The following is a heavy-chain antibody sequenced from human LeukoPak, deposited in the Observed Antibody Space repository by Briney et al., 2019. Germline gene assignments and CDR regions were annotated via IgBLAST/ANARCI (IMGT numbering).Heavy chain of an antibody. CDR3: TKGGSYAPLDY. CDR2: ISDSGGST. Sequence: GGSLRLSCAASGFTFSSYAMTWVRQAPGKGLEWVSAISDSGGSTIYTDSVKGRFTISRDNSKNTLYLQMNTLRAEDTAVYYCTKGGSYAPLDYWGQGTLVTVSS. J-gene: IGHJ4*02. D-gene: IGHD1-26*01. V-gene: IGHV3-23*01. CDR1: GFTFSSYA.